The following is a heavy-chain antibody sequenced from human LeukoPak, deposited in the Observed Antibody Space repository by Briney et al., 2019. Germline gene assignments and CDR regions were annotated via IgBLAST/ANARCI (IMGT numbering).Heavy chain of an antibody. J-gene: IGHJ6*04. V-gene: IGHV4-59*08. CDR2: IYYSGST. CDR3: ARHVRNYDILTGYQYYYGKDI. Sequence: SETLSLTCTVSGGSISSYYWSWIRQPPGKGLEWIGYIYYSGSTNYNPSLKSRVTISVDTSKNQFSLKLSSVTAADTAVYYCARHVRNYDILTGYQYYYGKDIWGKGTTVTVSS. CDR1: GGSISSYY. D-gene: IGHD3-9*01.